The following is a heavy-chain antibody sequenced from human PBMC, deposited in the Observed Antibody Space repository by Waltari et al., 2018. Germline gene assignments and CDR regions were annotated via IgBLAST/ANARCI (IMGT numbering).Heavy chain of an antibody. CDR2: ISHDGSNK. D-gene: IGHD5-12*01. J-gene: IGHJ4*02. CDR1: GLIFGNWN. V-gene: IGHV3-30*18. Sequence: QFQLVESGGGVVQPGRSLRLPCSASGLIFGNWNMHWVRQTPGQGLQWVAAISHDGSNKDYADSVKSRFTVSRDNSNNTRYLQINSLRADDTGIYFCVKYSGFDYFFDYWGQGTLVTVSS. CDR3: VKYSGFDYFFDY.